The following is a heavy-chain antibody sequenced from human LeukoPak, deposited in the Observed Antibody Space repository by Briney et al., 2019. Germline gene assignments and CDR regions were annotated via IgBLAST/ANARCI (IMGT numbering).Heavy chain of an antibody. Sequence: SETLSLTCAVSGGSISSSNWWSWVRQPPGKGLEWIGEIYHSGSTNYNPSLKSRVTISVDKSKNQFSLQLNSVTPEDTAVYYCTRGFAEYLPAAFDIWGQGTMVTVSS. J-gene: IGHJ3*02. D-gene: IGHD3-10*01. V-gene: IGHV4-4*02. CDR1: GGSISSSNW. CDR2: IYHSGST. CDR3: TRGFAEYLPAAFDI.